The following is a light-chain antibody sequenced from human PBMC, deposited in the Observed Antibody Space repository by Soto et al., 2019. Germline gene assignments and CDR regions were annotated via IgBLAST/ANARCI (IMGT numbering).Light chain of an antibody. Sequence: DIVMTQSPDSLAVSLGERATINCKSSQSVLYSSNNKNYLAWYQQKPGQPPKLLIYWASTRESGAPDRFSGSGSGTDFTLTISSLQAEDLAVYYCQQYYSTPLTFGQGTKVEFK. CDR2: WAS. J-gene: IGKJ1*01. CDR3: QQYYSTPLT. V-gene: IGKV4-1*01. CDR1: QSVLYSSNNKNY.